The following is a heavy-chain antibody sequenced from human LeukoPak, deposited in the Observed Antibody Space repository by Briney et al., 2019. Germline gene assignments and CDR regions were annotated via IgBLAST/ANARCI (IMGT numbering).Heavy chain of an antibody. CDR1: GYSIRSNYY. Sequence: SETLSLTCTVTGYSIRSNYYWSWVRQPPGRRLEWIATIHHSGTTYYNPSLKSRDTISVDTSKNQFSLKVNSVTAADAAIYYCTADRGSGNYYDFWGQGALVTVSS. J-gene: IGHJ4*02. CDR3: TADRGSGNYYDF. D-gene: IGHD3-10*01. CDR2: IHHSGTT. V-gene: IGHV4-38-2*02.